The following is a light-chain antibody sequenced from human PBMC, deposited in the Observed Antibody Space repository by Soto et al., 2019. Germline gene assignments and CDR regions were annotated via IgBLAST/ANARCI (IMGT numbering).Light chain of an antibody. CDR2: KTS. CDR1: QTISPW. V-gene: IGKV1-5*03. Sequence: DIQMTQSPSTLSASVGDRVTITCRASQTISPWLAWYQQKPGKAPRVLIYKTSNLVNGVPPRFSGSGSGTEFSLTISILQPDDFATYYCQQYTTYFRTFGQGTKVEI. CDR3: QQYTTYFRT. J-gene: IGKJ1*01.